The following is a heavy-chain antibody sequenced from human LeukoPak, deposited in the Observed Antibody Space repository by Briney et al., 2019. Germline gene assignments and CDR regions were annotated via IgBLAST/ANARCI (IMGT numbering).Heavy chain of an antibody. CDR1: GFTFSSYA. CDR3: AKNGQDYDFWRGYHPIDY. J-gene: IGHJ4*02. V-gene: IGHV3-23*01. D-gene: IGHD3-3*01. CDR2: ISGSGGST. Sequence: GGSLRLSCAASGFTFSSYAMSWVRQAPGKGLEWVSAISGSGGSTYYADSVKGRFTISRDNSKNTLYLQMNSLRAEDTAVYYCAKNGQDYDFWRGYHPIDYWGQGTLVTVSS.